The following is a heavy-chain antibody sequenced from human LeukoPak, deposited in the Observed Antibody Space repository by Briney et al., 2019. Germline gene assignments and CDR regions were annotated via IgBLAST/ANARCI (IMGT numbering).Heavy chain of an antibody. V-gene: IGHV3-20*04. CDR1: GFTFDDYG. CDR3: AREGYFGDYVDY. J-gene: IGHJ4*02. Sequence: PGGSLRLSCAASGFTFDDYGMSWVRQAPGKGLEWVSGINWNGGSSSYADSVKGRFTISRDNAKNSLYLQMNSLRAEDTALYYCAREGYFGDYVDYWGQGTLVTVSS. CDR2: INWNGGSS. D-gene: IGHD4-17*01.